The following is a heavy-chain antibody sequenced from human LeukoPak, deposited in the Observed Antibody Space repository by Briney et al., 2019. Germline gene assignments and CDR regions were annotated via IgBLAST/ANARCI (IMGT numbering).Heavy chain of an antibody. Sequence: GGSPRLSCAASGFTFSSYAMSWVRQAPGKGLEWVSAISGSGGSTYYADSVKGRFTISRDNSKNTLYLQMNSLRAEDTAVYYCAKDPGDWGYFDYWGQGTLVTVSS. V-gene: IGHV3-23*01. D-gene: IGHD3-10*01. CDR2: ISGSGGST. CDR1: GFTFSSYA. CDR3: AKDPGDWGYFDY. J-gene: IGHJ4*02.